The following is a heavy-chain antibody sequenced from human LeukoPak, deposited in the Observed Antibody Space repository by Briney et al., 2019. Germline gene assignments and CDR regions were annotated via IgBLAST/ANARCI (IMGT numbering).Heavy chain of an antibody. J-gene: IGHJ4*02. CDR2: INPNSGGT. D-gene: IGHD1-26*01. CDR1: GYTFTGYY. V-gene: IGHV1-2*02. CDR3: AVGADHFDY. Sequence: ASVKVSCKASGYTFTGYYMHWVRQAPGQGLEWMGWINPNSGGTNYAQKFQGRVTITTDESTSTAYMELSSLRSEDTAVYYCAVGADHFDYWGQGTLVTVSS.